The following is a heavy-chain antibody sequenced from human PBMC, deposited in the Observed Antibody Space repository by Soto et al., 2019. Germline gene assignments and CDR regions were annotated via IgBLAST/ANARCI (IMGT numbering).Heavy chain of an antibody. CDR3: ARGQRSSWHAFDI. V-gene: IGHV3-11*06. CDR1: GFSISDYY. Sequence: GGSLRLSCAASGFSISDYYMSWIRQAPGKGLEWLAYISQSYSYTNYADSVKGRFTISRDNANDSVYLQMNSLRAEDTAVYYCARGQRSSWHAFDIWGQGTMVTVSS. D-gene: IGHD6-13*01. CDR2: ISQSYSYT. J-gene: IGHJ3*02.